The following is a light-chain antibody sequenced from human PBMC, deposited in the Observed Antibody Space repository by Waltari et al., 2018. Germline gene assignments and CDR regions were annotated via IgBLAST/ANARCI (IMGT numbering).Light chain of an antibody. V-gene: IGLV2-14*03. CDR3: SSYTGSSTEV. J-gene: IGLJ1*01. CDR2: DVR. CDR1: SSDVGSYYY. Sequence: QSALTQPASVSGSPEQSITISCTGTSSDVGSYYYVPGYQQHPGEAPKLMVYDVRNRPSGVSDRFSGSKSGNTASLTISGLQAEDEADYYCSSYTGSSTEVFGTGTKVTVL.